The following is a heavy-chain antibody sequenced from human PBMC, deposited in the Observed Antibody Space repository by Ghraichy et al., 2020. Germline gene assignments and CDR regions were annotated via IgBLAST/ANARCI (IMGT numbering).Heavy chain of an antibody. D-gene: IGHD3-10*01. J-gene: IGHJ3*02. CDR3: ATYDFDGSGNEGFVI. V-gene: IGHV3-48*03. CDR2: ISGANTNI. CDR1: GFSFSHYG. Sequence: GESLNISCGASGFSFSHYGMTWVRQAPGKGLEWLSYISGANTNIDYADSVKGRFTISRDNARNSLFLQMNSLRVEDTATYYCATYDFDGSGNEGFVIGGQGTVVSVS.